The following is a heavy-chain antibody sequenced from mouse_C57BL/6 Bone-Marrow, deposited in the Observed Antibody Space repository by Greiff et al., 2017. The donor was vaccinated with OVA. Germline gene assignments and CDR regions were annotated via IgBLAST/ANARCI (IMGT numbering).Heavy chain of an antibody. CDR3: TTYYYGRRWYFDV. CDR1: GYTFTSYT. J-gene: IGHJ1*03. D-gene: IGHD1-1*01. CDR2: INPSSGYT. Sequence: VQLQQSGAELARPGASVKMSCTASGYTFTSYTMHWVNQRPGQGLEWIGYINPSSGYTKYNQKFKDKATLTADKSSNTAYLQLSSLTSEDTAVYYCTTYYYGRRWYFDVWGKGTTVTVSS. V-gene: IGHV1-4*01.